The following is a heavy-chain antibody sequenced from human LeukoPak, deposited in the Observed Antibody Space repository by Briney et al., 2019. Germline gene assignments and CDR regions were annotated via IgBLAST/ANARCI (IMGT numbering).Heavy chain of an antibody. CDR3: TTYGTWIDY. Sequence: GGSLRLSCSTFGLASGDYPITWLRQAPGKGLEWVGLIRSKAYGGTPDYAASIQGRFTISRDDSKNIAYLQMSSLKTEDTAIYYCTTYGTWIDYWGQGTLVTVSS. CDR2: IRSKAYGGTP. CDR1: GLASGDYP. J-gene: IGHJ4*02. D-gene: IGHD1-1*01. V-gene: IGHV3-49*03.